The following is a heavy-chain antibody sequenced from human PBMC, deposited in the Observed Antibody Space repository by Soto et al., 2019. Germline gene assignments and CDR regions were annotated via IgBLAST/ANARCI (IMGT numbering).Heavy chain of an antibody. J-gene: IGHJ4*02. Sequence: EVQLVESGGGLVQPGGSLRLSCAASGFTVSSNYITWVRQAPGKGLEWVSVIYSGGSTHYADSVRGRFTISRHNSKNTLYLQMNSLRIEDTAVYYCARGGAGATRFDYWGQGTLVTVSS. CDR2: IYSGGST. CDR3: ARGGAGATRFDY. CDR1: GFTVSSNY. D-gene: IGHD1-26*01. V-gene: IGHV3-53*04.